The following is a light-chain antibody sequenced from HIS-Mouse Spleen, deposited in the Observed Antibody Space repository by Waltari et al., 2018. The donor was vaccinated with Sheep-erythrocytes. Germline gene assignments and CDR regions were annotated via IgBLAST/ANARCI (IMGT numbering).Light chain of an antibody. CDR2: EVS. Sequence: QSALTQPPSASGSPGQSVTISCTGTSRDVGGYNYVSWSQQHPGKAPKLMVYEVSQRPSGVPDRFSGSKSGNTASLTVSGLQAEDEADYYCSSYAGSNNWVFGGGTKLTVL. V-gene: IGLV2-8*01. CDR1: SRDVGGYNY. J-gene: IGLJ3*02. CDR3: SSYAGSNNWV.